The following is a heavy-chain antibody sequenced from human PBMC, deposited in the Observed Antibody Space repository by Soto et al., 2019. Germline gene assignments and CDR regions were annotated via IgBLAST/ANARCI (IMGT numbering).Heavy chain of an antibody. CDR1: GFTFSSYA. V-gene: IGHV3-23*01. CDR3: AKEGILTGYYSQYYFDY. Sequence: GGSLRLSCAASGFTFSSYAMSWVRQAPGKGLEWVSAISGSGGSTYYADSVKGRFTISRDNSKNTLYLQMNSLRAEDTAVYYCAKEGILTGYYSQYYFDYWGQGTLVTVSS. J-gene: IGHJ4*02. D-gene: IGHD3-9*01. CDR2: ISGSGGST.